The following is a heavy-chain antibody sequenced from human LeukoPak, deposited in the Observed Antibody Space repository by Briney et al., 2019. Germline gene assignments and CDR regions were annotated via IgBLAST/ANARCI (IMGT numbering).Heavy chain of an antibody. J-gene: IGHJ4*02. V-gene: IGHV1-69*13. CDR1: GGTFSNYA. CDR3: ARDLGDSFDY. CDR2: IIPIFGTA. D-gene: IGHD3-10*01. Sequence: GASVTVSCKASGGTFSNYAISWGRQAPGQGLEWVGGIIPIFGTASYAQKLQGRVTITADESTSTAYMELSSLRSEDTAVYYCARDLGDSFDYWGQGTLVTVSS.